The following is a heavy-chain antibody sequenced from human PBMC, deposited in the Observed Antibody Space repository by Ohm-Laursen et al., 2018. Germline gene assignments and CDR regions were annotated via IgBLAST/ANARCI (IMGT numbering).Heavy chain of an antibody. D-gene: IGHD6-13*01. V-gene: IGHV4-31*03. CDR2: LYHSGST. CDR1: SGAINSGGSY. J-gene: IGHJ3*01. Sequence: TLSLTCTVSSGAINSGGSYWTWIRQHPRRGLEWIGSLYHSGSTFYNPSLESRLVILIDTSKNNFSLKLTSLTAADTAVYYCASSQSSSWYHAFDVWGQGTMVTVSS. CDR3: ASSQSSSWYHAFDV.